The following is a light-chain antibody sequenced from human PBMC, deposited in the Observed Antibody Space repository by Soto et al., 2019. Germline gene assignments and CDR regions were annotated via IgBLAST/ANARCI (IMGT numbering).Light chain of an antibody. CDR3: QQSQRT. J-gene: IGKJ1*01. CDR1: QNITRW. V-gene: IGKV1-5*03. Sequence: DIQMTQSPSSLSASVGDRVTITCRASQNITRWLAWYQRKSGKAPKFLIYTASSLESGVPSRFSGCGSGTEITVTISGLQPDDFATYYCQQSQRTFGQGTKVDSK. CDR2: TAS.